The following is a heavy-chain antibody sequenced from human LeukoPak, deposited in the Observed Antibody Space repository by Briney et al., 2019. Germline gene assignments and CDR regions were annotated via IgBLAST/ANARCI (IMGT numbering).Heavy chain of an antibody. V-gene: IGHV4-31*03. CDR2: IYYSGST. J-gene: IGHJ1*01. Sequence: PSETLSLTCTVSGGSINSNPYHWGWIRQPPGKGLEWIGYIYYSGSTYYNPSLKSRVTISVDTSKNQFSLRLSSVTAADTAVYYCALGYCGGGSCYAREYFQHWGQGTLVTVSS. CDR3: ALGYCGGGSCYAREYFQH. D-gene: IGHD2-15*01. CDR1: GGSINSNPYH.